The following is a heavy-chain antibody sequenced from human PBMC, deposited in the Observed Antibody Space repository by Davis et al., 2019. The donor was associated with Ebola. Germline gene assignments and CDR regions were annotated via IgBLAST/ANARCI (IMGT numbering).Heavy chain of an antibody. J-gene: IGHJ4*02. V-gene: IGHV5-10-1*01. CDR3: ARHRLLRSPADY. Sequence: PGGSLRLSCKGPGSSFTSYWISWVRQMPGKGLEWMGRIDPSDSYTNYSPSFQGHVTISADKSISTAYLQWSSLKASDTAMYYCARHRLLRSPADYWGQGTLVTVSS. CDR1: GSSFTSYW. D-gene: IGHD2-2*01. CDR2: IDPSDSYT.